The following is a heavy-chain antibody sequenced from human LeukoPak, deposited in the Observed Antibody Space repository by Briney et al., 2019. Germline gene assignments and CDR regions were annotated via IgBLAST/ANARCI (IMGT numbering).Heavy chain of an antibody. D-gene: IGHD2-15*01. CDR2: IYYTGHT. Sequence: SETLSLTCTVSGGSINNYYWSWIRLPPGKGLEYIGYIYYTGHTYYNPSLKSRVSISLDTSKNQFSLNLYSVTAADTAVYFCARVRHHCSATCCYSGNGMDVWGQGTTVTVSS. CDR3: ARVRHHCSATCCYSGNGMDV. CDR1: GGSINNYY. V-gene: IGHV4-59*01. J-gene: IGHJ6*02.